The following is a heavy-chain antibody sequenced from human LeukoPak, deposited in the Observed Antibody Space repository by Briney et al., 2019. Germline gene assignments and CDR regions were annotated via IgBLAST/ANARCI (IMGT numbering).Heavy chain of an antibody. CDR3: ARRGRYCSSTSCYGFDY. D-gene: IGHD2-2*01. J-gene: IGHJ4*02. CDR1: GGSISGYY. Sequence: SETLSLTCTVSGGSISGYYWSWIRQPPGKGLEWIGYIYYSGSTYYNPSLKSRVTISVDTSKNQFSLKLSSVTAADTAVYYCARRGRYCSSTSCYGFDYWGQGTLVTVSP. CDR2: IYYSGST. V-gene: IGHV4-59*08.